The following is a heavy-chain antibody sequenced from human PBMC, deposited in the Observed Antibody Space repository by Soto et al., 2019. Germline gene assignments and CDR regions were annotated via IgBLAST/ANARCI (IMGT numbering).Heavy chain of an antibody. Sequence: SLRLSCAASGFTFSSYGMHWVRQAPGKGLEWVAVISYDGSNKYYADSVKGRFTISRDNSKNTLYLQMNSLRAEDTAVYYCAKDLAGIGYYYYGMDVWGQGTTVTVSS. J-gene: IGHJ6*02. CDR3: AKDLAGIGYYYYGMDV. V-gene: IGHV3-30*18. D-gene: IGHD6-13*01. CDR1: GFTFSSYG. CDR2: ISYDGSNK.